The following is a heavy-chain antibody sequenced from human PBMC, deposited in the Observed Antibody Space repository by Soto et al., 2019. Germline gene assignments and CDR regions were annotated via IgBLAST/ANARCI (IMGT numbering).Heavy chain of an antibody. Sequence: SETLSLTCSVSGASVSDGYWSWIRQPPGKGLEWIGFMYFGGSFNYNPSLTSRVTISVETSKNQFSMKMTSVTAADTALYYCARSYYDGTGFAVGPWGQGTLVTVSS. D-gene: IGHD3-22*01. J-gene: IGHJ5*02. CDR1: GASVSDGY. V-gene: IGHV4-59*02. CDR3: ARSYYDGTGFAVGP. CDR2: MYFGGSF.